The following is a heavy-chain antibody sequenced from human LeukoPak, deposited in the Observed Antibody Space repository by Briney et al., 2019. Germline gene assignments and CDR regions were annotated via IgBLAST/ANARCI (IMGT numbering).Heavy chain of an antibody. CDR3: ARRPTLAVAGHATIDY. V-gene: IGHV1-18*04. CDR1: GYTFTSYG. Sequence: ASVKVSCKASGYTFTSYGISWVRQAPGQGLEWMGWISAYNGNTNYAQKLQGRVTMTTDTSTSTAYMELRSLISDDTAVYYCARRPTLAVAGHATIDYWGQGTLVTVSS. CDR2: ISAYNGNT. D-gene: IGHD6-19*01. J-gene: IGHJ4*02.